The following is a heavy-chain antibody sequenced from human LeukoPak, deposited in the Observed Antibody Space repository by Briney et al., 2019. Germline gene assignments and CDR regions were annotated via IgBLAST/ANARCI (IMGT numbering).Heavy chain of an antibody. CDR3: ATYYAGRGGSGY. V-gene: IGHV4-30-4*01. J-gene: IGHJ4*02. CDR1: GASISSGAYH. D-gene: IGHD3-10*01. Sequence: PSETLSLTCTVSGASISSGAYHWRWIRQPPGKGLEWIGYSGSTDYNPSLHGRATMSVDTSRNQFSLRLTSVTAADTAVYFCATYYAGRGGSGYWGQGTLVTVSS. CDR2: SGST.